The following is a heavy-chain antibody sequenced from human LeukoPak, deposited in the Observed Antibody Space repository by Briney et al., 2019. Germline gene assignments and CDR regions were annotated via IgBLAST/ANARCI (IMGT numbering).Heavy chain of an antibody. Sequence: PGRSLRLSCAASGFTFSSYGMHWVRQAPGKGLEWVAVIWYDGSNKYYGDSVKGRFTISRDNSKNTLYLQMNSLRAEDTAVYYCARAEPLAAAGPDLFDYWGRGTLVTVSS. CDR1: GFTFSSYG. CDR2: IWYDGSNK. J-gene: IGHJ4*02. V-gene: IGHV3-33*01. D-gene: IGHD6-13*01. CDR3: ARAEPLAAAGPDLFDY.